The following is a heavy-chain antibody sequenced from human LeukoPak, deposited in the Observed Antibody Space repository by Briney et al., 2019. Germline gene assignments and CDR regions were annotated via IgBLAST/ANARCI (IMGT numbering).Heavy chain of an antibody. CDR1: GFTFSSYD. CDR3: AKERNYYGSGSLTDFDF. J-gene: IGHJ4*02. D-gene: IGHD3-10*01. Sequence: PGGPLRLSCAASGFTFSSYDMHWVRQAPGKGLEWVAVISYDGTNEYYADDSVKGRFTISRDNSRDTLYLQMNSLSAEDTAVYYCAKERNYYGSGSLTDFDFWGQGTLVTVSS. V-gene: IGHV3-30*18. CDR2: ISYDGTNE.